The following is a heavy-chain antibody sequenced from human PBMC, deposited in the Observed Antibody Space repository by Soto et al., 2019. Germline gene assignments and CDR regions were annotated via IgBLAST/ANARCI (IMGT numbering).Heavy chain of an antibody. CDR3: ARGSDFWTNWFDP. J-gene: IGHJ5*02. V-gene: IGHV4-59*01. D-gene: IGHD3-3*01. CDR1: GGSISSYY. CDR2: IYYSGST. Sequence: SSETLSLTCTVSGGSISSYYWSWIRQPPGKGPEWIGYIYYSGSTNYNPSLKSRVTISVDTSKNQFSLKLSSVTAADTAVYYCARGSDFWTNWFDPWGQGTLVTVSS.